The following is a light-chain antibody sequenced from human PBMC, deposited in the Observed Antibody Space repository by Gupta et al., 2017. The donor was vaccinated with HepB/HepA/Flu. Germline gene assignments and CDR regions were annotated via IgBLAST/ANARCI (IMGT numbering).Light chain of an antibody. V-gene: IGLV1-40*01. J-gene: IGLJ1*01. Sequence: QSVLTQPPSVSGAPGQRVPISCTGSISNIGAGNDVNWYQQVPGTAPKLLIHSNSNRPSGIPDRFSGSKSGTSASLAITGLQAEDGADYYCQSYDSSLSAYVFGTGTKVTVL. CDR1: ISNIGAGND. CDR3: QSYDSSLSAYV. CDR2: SNS.